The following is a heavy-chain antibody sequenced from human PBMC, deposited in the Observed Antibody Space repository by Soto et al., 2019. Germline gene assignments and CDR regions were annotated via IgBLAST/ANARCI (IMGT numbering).Heavy chain of an antibody. J-gene: IGHJ5*02. CDR1: GFTFSSYS. Sequence: PGGSLRLSCAAPGFTFSSYSMNWVRQAPGKGLEWVSYISSSSSTIYYADSVKGRFTISRDNAKNSLYLQMNSLRDEDTAVYYCAREWNPLNWFDPWGQGTLVTVSS. CDR3: AREWNPLNWFDP. CDR2: ISSSSSTI. V-gene: IGHV3-48*02. D-gene: IGHD1-1*01.